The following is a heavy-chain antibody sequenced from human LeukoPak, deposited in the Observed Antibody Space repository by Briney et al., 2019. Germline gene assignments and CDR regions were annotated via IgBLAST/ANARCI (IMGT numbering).Heavy chain of an antibody. D-gene: IGHD2/OR15-2a*01. J-gene: IGHJ4*02. Sequence: PGRSLRLSCAASGSTFSSYGMHWVRQAPGKGLEWVAVIWYGGSNKYYADSVKGRFTISRDNSKNTLYLQMNSLRAEDTAVYYCARSNSHYFDYWGQGTLVTVSS. CDR3: ARSNSHYFDY. CDR2: IWYGGSNK. CDR1: GSTFSSYG. V-gene: IGHV3-33*01.